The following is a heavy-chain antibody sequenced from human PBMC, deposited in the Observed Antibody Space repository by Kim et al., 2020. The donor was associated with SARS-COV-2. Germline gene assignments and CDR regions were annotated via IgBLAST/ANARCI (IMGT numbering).Heavy chain of an antibody. CDR3: AKAPADGDYYY. J-gene: IGHJ4*02. CDR1: GLIFRNYG. CDR2: IWYEGSNE. V-gene: IGHV3-33*06. Sequence: GGSLRLSCAASGLIFRNYGMHWVRQVPGKGLEWVAVIWYEGSNEYFADSVKGRFTISRDNSKNALYLQMNSLRAEDTAVYYCAKAPADGDYYYWGQGTLVTVSS. D-gene: IGHD4-17*01.